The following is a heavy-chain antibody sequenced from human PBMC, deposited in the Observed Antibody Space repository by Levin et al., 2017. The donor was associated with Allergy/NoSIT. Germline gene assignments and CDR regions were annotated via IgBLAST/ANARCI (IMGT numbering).Heavy chain of an antibody. CDR1: GFTFSSYW. CDR2: INGDGSST. D-gene: IGHD1-7*01. CDR3: ARGPLTGTTLPYFEY. V-gene: IGHV3-74*01. Sequence: LSLTCAASGFTFSSYWMHWVRQAPGKGLVWVSRINGDGSSTSYADSVKGRFTISRDNAKNTLYLQMNSLRAEDTAVYYCARGPLTGTTLPYFEYWGQGTLVTVSS. J-gene: IGHJ4*02.